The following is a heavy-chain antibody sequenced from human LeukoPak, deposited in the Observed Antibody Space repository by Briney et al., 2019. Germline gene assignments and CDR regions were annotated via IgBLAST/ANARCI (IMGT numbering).Heavy chain of an antibody. D-gene: IGHD1-14*01. CDR1: GFTFGGFN. J-gene: IGHJ4*02. V-gene: IGHV3-21*01. CDR3: ARDGAGHYFDY. Sequence: GGSLRLSCAASGFTFGGFNMNWVRQAPGKGLEWVASISSSSSYIYNADSVKGRFTISRDNAKNSLYLQMDSLRAEDTAVYYCARDGAGHYFDYWGQGALVTVPS. CDR2: ISSSSSYI.